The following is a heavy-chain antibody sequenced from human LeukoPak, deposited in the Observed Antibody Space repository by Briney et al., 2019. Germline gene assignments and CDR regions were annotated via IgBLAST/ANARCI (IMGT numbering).Heavy chain of an antibody. CDR1: GFTVSSNY. CDR3: ATYALYYGSGSYVY. V-gene: IGHV3-66*01. J-gene: IGHJ4*02. D-gene: IGHD3-10*01. Sequence: GGSLRLSCAASGFTVSSNYMSWVRQAPGKGLEWVSVIYSGGSTYYADSVKGRFTISRDNSKNTLYLQMNSLRAEDTAVYYCATYALYYGSGSYVYWGQGTLVTVSS. CDR2: IYSGGST.